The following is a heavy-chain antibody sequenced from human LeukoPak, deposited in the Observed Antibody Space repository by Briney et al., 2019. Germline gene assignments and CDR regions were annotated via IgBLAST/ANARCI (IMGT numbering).Heavy chain of an antibody. CDR2: FYYSGRT. D-gene: IGHD3-22*01. J-gene: IGHJ5*02. CDR3: ARPFTGSSAWFDP. Sequence: PSETLSLTCTVCGGSISSSTHYWGWIRRPPGKGLEWIGRFYYSGRTYYNPSLKSRATISVDTSKNQFSLKLSSVTAADTAVYYCARPFTGSSAWFDPWGQGTLVTVSS. V-gene: IGHV4-39*01. CDR1: GGSISSSTHY.